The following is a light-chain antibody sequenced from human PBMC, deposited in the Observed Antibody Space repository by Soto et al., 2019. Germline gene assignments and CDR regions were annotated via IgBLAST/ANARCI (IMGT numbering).Light chain of an antibody. CDR1: QSVSSSY. CDR2: GAS. CDR3: QQYGSSSWT. J-gene: IGKJ1*01. Sequence: EIVLTQSPCTLSWSPGERSTLSCIASQSVSSSYLAWYQQKPGQAPRLLIYGASSRATGIPDRFSGSGSGTDFTLTISRLEPEDFAVYYCQQYGSSSWTFGQGTKVDIK. V-gene: IGKV3-20*01.